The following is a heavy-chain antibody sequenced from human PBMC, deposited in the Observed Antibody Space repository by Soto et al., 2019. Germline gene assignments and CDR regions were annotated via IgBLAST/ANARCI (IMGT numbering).Heavy chain of an antibody. D-gene: IGHD3-3*01. J-gene: IGHJ5*02. V-gene: IGHV5-51*01. CDR3: ARQLVWSGYYSGWFDP. CDR1: GYSFTSYW. CDR2: IYPGDSDT. Sequence: GESLKISCKGSGYSFTSYWIGWVRQMPGKGLEWMGIIYPGDSDTRYSPSFQGQVTISADKSISTAYLQWSSLKASDTAMYYCARQLVWSGYYSGWFDPWGQGTLVTVSS.